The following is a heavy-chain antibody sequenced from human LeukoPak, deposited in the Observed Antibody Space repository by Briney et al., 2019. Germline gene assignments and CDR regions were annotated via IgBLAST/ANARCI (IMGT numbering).Heavy chain of an antibody. V-gene: IGHV4-59*08. CDR3: ARRLYCSSTSCQGNWFDP. CDR1: GGPISSYY. D-gene: IGHD2-2*01. Sequence: SETLSLTCTVSGGPISSYYWSWIRQPPGKGLEWIGYIYYSGSTNYNPSLKSRVTISVDTSKNQFSLKLSSVTAADTAVYYCARRLYCSSTSCQGNWFDPWGQGTLVTVSS. J-gene: IGHJ5*02. CDR2: IYYSGST.